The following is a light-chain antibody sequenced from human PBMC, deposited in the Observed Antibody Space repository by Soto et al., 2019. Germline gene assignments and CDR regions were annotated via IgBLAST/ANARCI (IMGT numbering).Light chain of an antibody. J-gene: IGKJ4*01. CDR1: QDIRNE. Sequence: ATQLTQSPSSLSASVGDTVNISCRASQDIRNELAWYQQKAGRAPTLLIYLASNLQSGVPRRFSGSGSGTEFTLTISSLQPADFSTYYCLQDNNYPLTFGAGTRV. CDR3: LQDNNYPLT. CDR2: LAS. V-gene: IGKV1-6*02.